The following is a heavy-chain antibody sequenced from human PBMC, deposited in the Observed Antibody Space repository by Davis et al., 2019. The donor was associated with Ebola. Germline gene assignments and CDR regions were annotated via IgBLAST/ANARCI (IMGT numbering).Heavy chain of an antibody. J-gene: IGHJ4*02. Sequence: PGGSLRLSCAASGFTFSSYWMSWVRQAPGKGLEWVANIKQDGSEKYYVDSVKGRFTISRDNAKNSLYLQMNSLRAEDTAVYYCARSPSYCSSTSCFKYYFDYWGQGTLVTVSS. V-gene: IGHV3-7*03. D-gene: IGHD2-2*01. CDR3: ARSPSYCSSTSCFKYYFDY. CDR1: GFTFSSYW. CDR2: IKQDGSEK.